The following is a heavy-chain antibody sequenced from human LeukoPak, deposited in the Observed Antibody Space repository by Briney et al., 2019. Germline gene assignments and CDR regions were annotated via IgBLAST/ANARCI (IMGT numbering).Heavy chain of an antibody. V-gene: IGHV1-2*02. Sequence: GASVKVSCKASGYTFTGYYMHWVRQAPGQGLEWMGWINPNSGGTNYAQKFQGRVTMTRDTSISTAYMELSRLRSDDTAVYYCARDIGYSYGFNWFDPWGQGTLVTVSS. J-gene: IGHJ5*02. CDR2: INPNSGGT. CDR1: GYTFTGYY. CDR3: ARDIGYSYGFNWFDP. D-gene: IGHD5-18*01.